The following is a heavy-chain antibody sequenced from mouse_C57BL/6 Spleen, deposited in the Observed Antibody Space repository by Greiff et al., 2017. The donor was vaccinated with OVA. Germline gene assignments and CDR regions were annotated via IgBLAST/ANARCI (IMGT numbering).Heavy chain of an antibody. D-gene: IGHD1-1*02. V-gene: IGHV3-6*01. CDR2: ISYDGSN. CDR1: GYSITSGYY. CDR3: AREVDVGYFDV. Sequence: DVHLVESGPGLVKPSQSLSLTCSVTGYSITSGYYWNWIRQFPGNKLEWMGYISYDGSNNYNPSLKNRISITRDTSKNQFFLKLNSVTTEDTATYYCAREVDVGYFDVWGTGTTVTVSS. J-gene: IGHJ1*03.